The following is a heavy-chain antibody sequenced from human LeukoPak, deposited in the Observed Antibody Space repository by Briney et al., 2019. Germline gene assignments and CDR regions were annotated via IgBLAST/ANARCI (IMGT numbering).Heavy chain of an antibody. D-gene: IGHD3-3*01. CDR3: ARVFGYYDFWSGYYYFDY. CDR2: ISSSSSYI. J-gene: IGHJ4*02. V-gene: IGHV3-21*01. Sequence: GSLRLSCAASGFTFSSYSMNWVRQAPGKGLEWVSSISSSSSYIYYADSVKGRFTISRDNAKNSLYLQMNSLRAEDTAVYYCARVFGYYDFWSGYYYFDYWGQGTLVTVSS. CDR1: GFTFSSYS.